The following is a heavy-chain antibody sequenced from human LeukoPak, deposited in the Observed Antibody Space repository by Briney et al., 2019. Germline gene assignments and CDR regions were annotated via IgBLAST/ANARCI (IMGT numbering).Heavy chain of an antibody. CDR1: GYTFTSYA. J-gene: IGHJ6*02. V-gene: IGHV1-3*01. CDR2: INAGNGNT. D-gene: IGHD2-15*01. Sequence: ASVRVSCKASGYTFTSYAMHWVRQAPGRRLEWMGWINAGNGNTKYSQKFQGRVTITRDTSASTAYMELSSLRSEDTAVYYCARDRRYCSGGSCYSFYYYGMDVWGQGTTVTVSS. CDR3: ARDRRYCSGGSCYSFYYYGMDV.